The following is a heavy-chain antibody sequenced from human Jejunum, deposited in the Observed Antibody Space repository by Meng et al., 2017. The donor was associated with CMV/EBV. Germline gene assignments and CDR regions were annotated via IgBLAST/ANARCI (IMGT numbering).Heavy chain of an antibody. V-gene: IGHV3-30*02. CDR3: ASREWQGNGLGGMDV. J-gene: IGHJ6*02. D-gene: IGHD3-3*01. CDR2: IHWDASNQ. Sequence: FTFSDYGMHWVRQAPGKGLEWVSFIHWDASNQYYGDSVKGRFTISRDNSKNTLYLQMDSLRSEDTAVYYCASREWQGNGLGGMDVWGQGTTVTVSS. CDR1: FTFSDYG.